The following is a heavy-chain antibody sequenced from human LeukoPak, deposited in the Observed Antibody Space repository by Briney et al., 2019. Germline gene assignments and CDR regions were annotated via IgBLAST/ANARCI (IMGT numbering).Heavy chain of an antibody. CDR3: ARHQHKYGSTSWVDYYYYYYMDV. J-gene: IGHJ6*03. CDR1: GGSISSGSYY. Sequence: SETLSLTCIVSGGSISSGSYYWSWIRQPAGKGLEWIGRIYTSGSTNYNPSLKSRVTISVDTSKNQFSLRLSSVTAADTAVYYCARHQHKYGSTSWVDYYYYYYMDVWGKGTTVTVSS. D-gene: IGHD2-2*01. CDR2: IYTSGST. V-gene: IGHV4-61*02.